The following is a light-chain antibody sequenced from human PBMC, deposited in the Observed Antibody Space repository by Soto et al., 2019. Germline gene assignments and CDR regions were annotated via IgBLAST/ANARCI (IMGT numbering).Light chain of an antibody. V-gene: IGKV1-5*01. CDR2: DVS. CDR1: QTVERW. CDR3: QQYKDSMWT. Sequence: DIQMTQSPSTLSASVGDRVTITCRARQTVERWLAWYQQKPGRAPSLLISDVSSLERGVPSRFSGSGSATEFTLTISGLQPDDFATYYCQQYKDSMWTFGQGTKVDIK. J-gene: IGKJ1*01.